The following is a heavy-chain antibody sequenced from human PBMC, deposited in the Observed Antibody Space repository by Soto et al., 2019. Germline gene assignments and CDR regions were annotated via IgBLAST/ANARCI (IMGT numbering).Heavy chain of an antibody. V-gene: IGHV3-30-3*01. Sequence: WVRQAPGKGLEWVAVISYDGSNKYYADSVKGRFTISRDNSKNTLYLQMNSLRAEDTAVYYCARCRDGYNDNYYYYGMDVWGQGTTVTVSS. D-gene: IGHD3-22*01. CDR3: ARCRDGYNDNYYYYGMDV. CDR2: ISYDGSNK. J-gene: IGHJ6*02.